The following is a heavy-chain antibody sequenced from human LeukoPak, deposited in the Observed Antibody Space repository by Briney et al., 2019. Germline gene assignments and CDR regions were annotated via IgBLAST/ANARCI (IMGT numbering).Heavy chain of an antibody. Sequence: PGGSLRLSCAASGFIFSNYAMSWVRQAPGKGLQWVSFISDSGGSTNYADSVKGRFIISRDNARDTLYLQMNSLRVEDTAIYYRSPDLRGADWSLDVWGEGTLDPVS. CDR3: SPDLRGADWSLDV. CDR2: ISDSGGST. J-gene: IGHJ1*01. D-gene: IGHD3/OR15-3a*01. V-gene: IGHV3-23*01. CDR1: GFIFSNYA.